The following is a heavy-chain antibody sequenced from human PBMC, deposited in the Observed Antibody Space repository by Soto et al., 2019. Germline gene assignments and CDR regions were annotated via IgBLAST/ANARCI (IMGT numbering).Heavy chain of an antibody. J-gene: IGHJ5*02. V-gene: IGHV1-69*12. CDR2: IIPIFATA. D-gene: IGHD3-10*01. CDR3: ARGGNAYGSPYIWFDP. CDR1: GGTFSSYA. Sequence: HVQLVQSGAEVKKPGSSVKVSCKASGGTFSSYAISWVRQAPGQGLEWMGGIIPIFATANSAPKFQGRVTITADESTNTAYMELSNLRSEDTAVYFCARGGNAYGSPYIWFDPWGQGTLVTVSS.